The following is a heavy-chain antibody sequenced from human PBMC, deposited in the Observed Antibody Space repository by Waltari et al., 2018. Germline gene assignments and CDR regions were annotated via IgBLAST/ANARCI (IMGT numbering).Heavy chain of an antibody. CDR1: GGSISSSSYY. D-gene: IGHD6-13*01. Sequence: QLQLQESGPGLVKPSETLSLTCTVSGGSISSSSYYCGWIRQPPGKGLEWIGSIYYSGSTYYNPSLKSRVTISVDTSKNQFSLKLSSVTAADTAVYYCASIANYYGMDVWGQGTTVTVSS. V-gene: IGHV4-39*07. CDR3: ASIANYYGMDV. J-gene: IGHJ6*02. CDR2: IYYSGST.